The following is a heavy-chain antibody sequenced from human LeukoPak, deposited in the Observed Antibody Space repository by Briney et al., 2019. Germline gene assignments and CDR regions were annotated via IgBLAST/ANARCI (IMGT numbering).Heavy chain of an antibody. CDR2: IYHSGCT. V-gene: IGHV4-38-2*02. D-gene: IGHD5-12*01. CDR3: AGRGYSGYDHYFDY. CDR1: GGSISSGYY. J-gene: IGHJ4*02. Sequence: SETLSLTRTVSGGSISSGYYWGWIRQPPGKGLEWIGSIYHSGCTYYNPSLKSRVTISVDTSKNQFSLKLSSVTAADTAVYYCAGRGYSGYDHYFDYWGQGTLVTVSS.